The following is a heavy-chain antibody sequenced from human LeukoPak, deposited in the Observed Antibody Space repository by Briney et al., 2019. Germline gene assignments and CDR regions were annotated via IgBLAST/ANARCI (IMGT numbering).Heavy chain of an antibody. Sequence: SETLSLTCTVSGGSISSSSYHWGWIRQPPGKGLEWIGSIYYSGSTYYTPSLKSRVTISVDTSKNQFSLKLSSVTAADTAVYYCARGVYRATAFDYWGQGTLVTVSS. D-gene: IGHD5-24*01. CDR2: IYYSGST. CDR1: GGSISSSSYH. V-gene: IGHV4-39*07. J-gene: IGHJ4*02. CDR3: ARGVYRATAFDY.